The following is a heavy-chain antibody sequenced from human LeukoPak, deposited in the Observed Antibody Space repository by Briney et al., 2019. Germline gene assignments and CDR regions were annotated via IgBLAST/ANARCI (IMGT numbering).Heavy chain of an antibody. J-gene: IGHJ4*02. V-gene: IGHV3-53*01. D-gene: IGHD4-23*01. Sequence: GGSLSLSCAVSGFNVSDNYMSWVRQAPGKGLEWVSLIYSGETTLYADSVKGRFTIPRDISKNTLYLQMNSLAAEDTAMYYCARRAGGYSHPYDYWGQGILVTVSS. CDR3: ARRAGGYSHPYDY. CDR1: GFNVSDNY. CDR2: IYSGETT.